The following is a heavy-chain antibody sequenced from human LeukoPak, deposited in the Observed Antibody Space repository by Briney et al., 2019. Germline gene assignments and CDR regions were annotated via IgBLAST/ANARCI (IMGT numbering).Heavy chain of an antibody. CDR3: ARGSSYGDY. D-gene: IGHD5-18*01. J-gene: IGHJ4*02. V-gene: IGHV4-34*01. CDR2: INHSGST. Sequence: SETLSLTCAVYGGSFSGYYWSWIRQPPGKGLEWIGEINHSGSTNYNPSLESRVTISVDTSKNQFSLKLSSVTAADTAVYYCARGSSYGDYWGQGTLVTVSS. CDR1: GGSFSGYY.